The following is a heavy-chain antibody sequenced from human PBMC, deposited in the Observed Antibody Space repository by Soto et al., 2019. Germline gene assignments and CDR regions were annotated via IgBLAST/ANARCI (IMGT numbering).Heavy chain of an antibody. Sequence: QLQLQESGPGLVKSSETLSLTCTVSGGSISGSDYNWGWIRQPPGKGLEWIASTYYSGSTHYNPPLKSRLTISVERYKNQFSLKLRSVTVPDTAVYDCARHLYGSGIVGQHWGQGTLVTVSS. CDR1: GGSISGSDYN. CDR2: TYYSGST. D-gene: IGHD3-10*01. V-gene: IGHV4-39*01. CDR3: ARHLYGSGIVGQH. J-gene: IGHJ1*01.